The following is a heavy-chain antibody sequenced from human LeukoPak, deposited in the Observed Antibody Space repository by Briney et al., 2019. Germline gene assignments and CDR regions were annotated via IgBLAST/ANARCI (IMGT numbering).Heavy chain of an antibody. V-gene: IGHV3-30*18. CDR1: GFTFSSYG. CDR2: ISYGGSNK. Sequence: GRSLRLSCAASGFTFSSYGMHWVRQAPGKGLEWVAVISYGGSNKYYADSVKGRFTISRDNSKNTLYLQMNSLRAEDTAVYYCAKDMEDNGDSGSYYFDYWGQGTLVTVSS. D-gene: IGHD4-17*01. J-gene: IGHJ4*02. CDR3: AKDMEDNGDSGSYYFDY.